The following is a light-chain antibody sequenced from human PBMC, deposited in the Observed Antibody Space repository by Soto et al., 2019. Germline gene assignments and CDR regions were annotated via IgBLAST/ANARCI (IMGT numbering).Light chain of an antibody. CDR3: QQYGSSPVT. V-gene: IGKV3-20*01. CDR1: QSVSSY. CDR2: DAS. J-gene: IGKJ1*01. Sequence: EIVLTQSPATLSLSPGERATLSCRASQSVSSYLAWYQQKPGQAPRLLIYDASNRATGIPDRFSGSGSGTDFTLTISRLEPEDFAVYYCQQYGSSPVTSGQGTKVDIK.